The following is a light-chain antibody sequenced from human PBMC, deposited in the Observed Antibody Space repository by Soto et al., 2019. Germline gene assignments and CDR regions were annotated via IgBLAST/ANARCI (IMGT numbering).Light chain of an antibody. Sequence: EIVMTQSPATLSLSPGERATLSCRASQGVSSYLAWYQQNPGQAPRLLIYGASSRATGIPDRFSGSGSGTDFTLTISRLEPEDFAVYYCQQYGSSPITFGQGTRLEIK. CDR3: QQYGSSPIT. V-gene: IGKV3-20*01. CDR2: GAS. J-gene: IGKJ5*01. CDR1: QGVSSY.